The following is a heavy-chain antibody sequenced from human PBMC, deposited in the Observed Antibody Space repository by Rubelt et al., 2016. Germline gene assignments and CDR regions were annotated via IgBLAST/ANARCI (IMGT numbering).Heavy chain of an antibody. CDR3: ARRGVESIDALDY. D-gene: IGHD2-21*01. CDR1: GGSISSSSYY. J-gene: IGHJ4*02. V-gene: IGHV4-39*01. Sequence: QLQLQESGPGLVKPSETLSLTCTVSGGSISSSSYYWGWIRQPPGKGLEWIGSIYYSGSTYYNPYLKSRVTISLATVKNQLFLKLGSVTAEDTAVYYCARRGVESIDALDYWGQGTLVTVSS. CDR2: IYYSGST.